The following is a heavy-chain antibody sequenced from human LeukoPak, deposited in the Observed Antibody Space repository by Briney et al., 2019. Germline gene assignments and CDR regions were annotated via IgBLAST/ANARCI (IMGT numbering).Heavy chain of an antibody. J-gene: IGHJ6*02. Sequence: GGSLRLSCVASGFTFSSYAMSWVRQAPGKGLEWVSSMRGSGGSTYYADSVKGRFTISRDDSKNTLYLQMNSLRAEDTAVYYCARVRYGELDVWGQGTTVTASS. D-gene: IGHD4-17*01. V-gene: IGHV3-23*01. CDR1: GFTFSSYA. CDR2: MRGSGGST. CDR3: ARVRYGELDV.